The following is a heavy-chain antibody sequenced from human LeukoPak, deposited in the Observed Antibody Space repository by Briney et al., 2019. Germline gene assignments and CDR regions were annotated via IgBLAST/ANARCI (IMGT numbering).Heavy chain of an antibody. CDR2: INHSGST. D-gene: IGHD2-15*01. V-gene: IGHV4-34*01. CDR3: ARAKVHSGMFDY. J-gene: IGHJ4*02. Sequence: SETLSLTCAVYGGSFSGYYWSWIRQPPGKGLEWIGEINHSGSTNYNPSLKSRVTISVDTSKNQFSLKLSSVTAADTAVYYCARAKVHSGMFDYWGQGTLVTVSS. CDR1: GGSFSGYY.